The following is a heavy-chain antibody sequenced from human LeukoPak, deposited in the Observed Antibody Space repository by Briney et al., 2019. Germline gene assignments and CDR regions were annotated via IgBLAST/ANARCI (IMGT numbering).Heavy chain of an antibody. CDR2: IRTKTNGATA. CDR1: GFTFGEDA. V-gene: IGHV3-49*03. CDR3: ARLIVVVVAASSYFDS. J-gene: IGHJ4*02. D-gene: IGHD2-15*01. Sequence: GGTLRLSCTASGFTFGEDAMSWFRQAPGKGLEWLGFIRTKTNGATAEYAASVKGRFSISRDDSKSIAYLQMNSLKTEDTAVYYCARLIVVVVAASSYFDSWGQGTRVTVSS.